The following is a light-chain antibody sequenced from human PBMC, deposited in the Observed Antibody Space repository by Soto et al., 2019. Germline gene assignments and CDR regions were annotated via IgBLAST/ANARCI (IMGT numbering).Light chain of an antibody. J-gene: IGKJ4*01. Sequence: WKQVADGRSLSPEERATLSCRASQTVRNNYLAWYQQKPGQAPRLLIYDASSRATGIPDRFSGGGSGTDFNHTISRLAPEYFAVQYRHQVIRYWLTLGGGTKVDIK. CDR2: DAS. V-gene: IGKV3-20*01. CDR3: HQVIRYWLT. CDR1: QTVRNNY.